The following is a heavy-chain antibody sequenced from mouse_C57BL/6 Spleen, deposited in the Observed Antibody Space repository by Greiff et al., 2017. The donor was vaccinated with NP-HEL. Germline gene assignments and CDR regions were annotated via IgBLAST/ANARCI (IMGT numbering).Heavy chain of an antibody. CDR3: ARSGYYSNFDY. Sequence: QVQLQQPGAELVRPGSSVKLSCKASGYTFTSYWMDWVKQRPGQGLEWIGNIYPSDSETHYNQKFKDKATLTVDKSSSTAYMQLSSLTSEDSAVHYCARSGYYSNFDYWGQGTTLTVSS. V-gene: IGHV1-61*01. CDR2: IYPSDSET. CDR1: GYTFTSYW. D-gene: IGHD2-5*01. J-gene: IGHJ2*01.